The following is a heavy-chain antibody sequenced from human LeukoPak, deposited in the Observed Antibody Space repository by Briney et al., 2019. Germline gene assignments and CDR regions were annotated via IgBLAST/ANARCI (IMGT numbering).Heavy chain of an antibody. CDR1: GFTFTSFW. J-gene: IGHJ4*02. CDR3: TREGILAGVDY. CDR2: IKQDGSEK. V-gene: IGHV3-7*01. Sequence: GGSLRLSCAASGFTFTSFWMSWVRLAPGKGLEWVANIKQDGSEKNYVDSVKGRFTISRDSAKNSMSLQMNSLRAEDTAVYYCTREGILAGVDYWGQGTLVTVSS. D-gene: IGHD6-13*01.